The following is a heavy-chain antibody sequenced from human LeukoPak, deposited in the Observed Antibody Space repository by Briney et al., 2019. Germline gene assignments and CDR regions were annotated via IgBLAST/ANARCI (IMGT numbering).Heavy chain of an antibody. CDR2: INPNNGGT. CDR3: ARGDVWFGLDY. D-gene: IGHD3-10*01. J-gene: IGHJ4*02. Sequence: ASVKVSCKASGYTLIDNYMHWLRQAPGQGLEWMGWINPNNGGTNYAQKFQGRVTMTRDTSMSTAYMDLSRLRSDDTAVYYCARGDVWFGLDYWGQGTLVTVSS. V-gene: IGHV1-2*02. CDR1: GYTLIDNY.